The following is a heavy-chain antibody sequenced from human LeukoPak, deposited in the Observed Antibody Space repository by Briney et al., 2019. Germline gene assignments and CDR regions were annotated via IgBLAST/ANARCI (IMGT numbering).Heavy chain of an antibody. D-gene: IGHD6-13*01. J-gene: IGHJ4*02. CDR1: GYTLTELS. CDR3: ATPGIAAAGINFDY. Sequence: GASVKVSCKVSGYTLTELSMHWVRQAPGKGLEWMGGFDPEDGETIHAQKFQGRVTMTEDTSTDTAYMELSSLRSEDTAVYYCATPGIAAAGINFDYWGQGTLVTVSS. V-gene: IGHV1-24*01. CDR2: FDPEDGET.